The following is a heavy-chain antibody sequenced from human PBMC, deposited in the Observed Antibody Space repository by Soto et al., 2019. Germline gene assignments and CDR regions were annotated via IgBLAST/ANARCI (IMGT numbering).Heavy chain of an antibody. CDR1: GFTFSSYA. D-gene: IGHD1-26*01. V-gene: IGHV3-30-3*01. Sequence: GGSLRLSCAASGFTFSSYAMHWVRQAPGKGLEWVAVISYDGSNKYYADSVKGRFTISRDNSKNTLYLQMNSLRAEDTAVYYCARDSTQIIVGAITLDYWGQGTLVTVSS. CDR3: ARDSTQIIVGAITLDY. CDR2: ISYDGSNK. J-gene: IGHJ4*02.